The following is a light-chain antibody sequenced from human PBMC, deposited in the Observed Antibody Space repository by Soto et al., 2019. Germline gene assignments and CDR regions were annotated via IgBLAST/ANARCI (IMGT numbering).Light chain of an antibody. CDR1: SSDVGGYDY. Sequence: QSALTQPASVSGSPGQSIAISCTGTSSDVGGYDYVSWYQQHPGKAPKLMIYDVSNRPSGVSNRFSGSKSDNTASLTISGLQAEDEADYYCSSYTSSSTYVFGTWTKLTVL. CDR3: SSYTSSSTYV. J-gene: IGLJ1*01. CDR2: DVS. V-gene: IGLV2-14*03.